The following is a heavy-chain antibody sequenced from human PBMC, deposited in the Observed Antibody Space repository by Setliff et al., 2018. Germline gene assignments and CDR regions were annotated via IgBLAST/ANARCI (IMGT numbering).Heavy chain of an antibody. CDR1: GYTFTYYG. J-gene: IGHJ6*02. CDR3: AKEPAVTMTESIRRSYYDYALDV. CDR2: ISGHNGNT. V-gene: IGHV1-18*01. Sequence: ASVKVSCKASGYTFTYYGISWVRQAPGQGLEWMGWISGHNGNTNYAQKFQGRVTLTTDTSTDTAYMELRGLRFDDTAIYYCAKEPAVTMTESIRRSYYDYALDVWGQGTAVTAP. D-gene: IGHD3-22*01.